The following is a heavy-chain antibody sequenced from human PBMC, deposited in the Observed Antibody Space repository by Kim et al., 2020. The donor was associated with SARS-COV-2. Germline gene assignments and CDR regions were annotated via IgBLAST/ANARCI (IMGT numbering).Heavy chain of an antibody. CDR3: AKHYYGSGSFFGYYYYYGMDV. J-gene: IGHJ6*02. Sequence: RGSLRLSCAASGFTFSSYAMHWVRQAPGKGLEWVAVIWYDGSNKYYADSVKGRFTISRDNSKNTLYLQMNSLRAEDTAVYYCAKHYYGSGSFFGYYYYYGMDVWGQGTTVTVSS. CDR2: IWYDGSNK. D-gene: IGHD3-10*01. V-gene: IGHV3-33*06. CDR1: GFTFSSYA.